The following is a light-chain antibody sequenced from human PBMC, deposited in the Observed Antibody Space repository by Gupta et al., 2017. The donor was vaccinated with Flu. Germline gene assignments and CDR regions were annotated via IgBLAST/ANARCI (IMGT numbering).Light chain of an antibody. CDR1: RSNTGSNS. V-gene: IGLV1-44*01. Sequence: QSLLAQPPSASGSPGQRVALSCSGSRSNTGSNSVNWYQQVPGTAPNLLIYDNNKRPSGVPDRFSGSKSGTSASLAISGLQSEDEADYYCAACDDSLNGHYVFGTGTKVTVV. CDR3: AACDDSLNGHYV. CDR2: DNN. J-gene: IGLJ1*01.